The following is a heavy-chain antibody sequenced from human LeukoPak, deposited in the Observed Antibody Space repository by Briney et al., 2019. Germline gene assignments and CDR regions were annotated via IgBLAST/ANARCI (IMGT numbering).Heavy chain of an antibody. V-gene: IGHV1-18*01. D-gene: IGHD2-15*01. CDR1: GYTFTSYG. CDR2: ISAYNGNT. CDR3: ARTPRCSGGSCYGNWFDP. J-gene: IGHJ5*02. Sequence: AAVKVSCKASGYTFTSYGISWVRQAPGQGLEWMGWISAYNGNTNYAQKLQGRVTMTTDTSTSTAYMELRSLRSDDTAVYYCARTPRCSGGSCYGNWFDPWGQGTLVTVSS.